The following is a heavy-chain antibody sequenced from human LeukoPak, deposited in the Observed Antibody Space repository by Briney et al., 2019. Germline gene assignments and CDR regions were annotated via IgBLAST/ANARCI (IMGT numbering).Heavy chain of an antibody. CDR3: ARDRLGVTHLDY. CDR1: GFTFSSYG. Sequence: GRSLRLSCAASGFTFSSYGMHWVRQAPGKGLEWVAVIWYDGSNKYYAESVKGRFTISRDNSKNTMYLQMESLRAEDTAVYYCARDRLGVTHLDYWGQGTLVTVSS. D-gene: IGHD2-21*02. V-gene: IGHV3-33*01. J-gene: IGHJ4*02. CDR2: IWYDGSNK.